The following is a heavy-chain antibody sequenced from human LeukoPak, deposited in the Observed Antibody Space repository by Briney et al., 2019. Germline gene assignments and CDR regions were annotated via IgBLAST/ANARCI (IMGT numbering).Heavy chain of an antibody. CDR2: IIPIFGTA. CDR1: GGTFSSYA. V-gene: IGHV1-69*05. CDR3: ARDCKHGDYFDY. D-gene: IGHD2/OR15-2a*01. J-gene: IGHJ4*02. Sequence: SVKVSCKASGGTFSSYAISWVRQAPGQGLEWMGGIIPIFGTANYAQKFQGRVTITTDESTSTAYMELSSLRSEDTAVYYCARDCKHGDYFDYWGQGTLVTVAS.